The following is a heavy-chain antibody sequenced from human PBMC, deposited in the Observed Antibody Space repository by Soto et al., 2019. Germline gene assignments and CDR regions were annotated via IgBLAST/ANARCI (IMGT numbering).Heavy chain of an antibody. CDR2: ISYDGSNK. D-gene: IGHD6-19*01. Sequence: GGSLRLSCAASGFTFSSYAMHWVRQAPGKGLEWVAVISYDGSNKYYADSVKGRFTISRDNSKNTLYLQMNSLRAEDTAVYYCARDKLSSLRWLVQGYYYYGMDVWGQGTTVTVSS. CDR3: ARDKLSSLRWLVQGYYYYGMDV. CDR1: GFTFSSYA. J-gene: IGHJ6*02. V-gene: IGHV3-30-3*01.